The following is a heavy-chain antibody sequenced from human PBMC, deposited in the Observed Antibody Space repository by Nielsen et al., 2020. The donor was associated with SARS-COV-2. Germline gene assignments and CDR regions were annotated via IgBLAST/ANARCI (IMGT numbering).Heavy chain of an antibody. V-gene: IGHV4-39*07. Sequence: SETLSLTCTVSVGSISSSTYYWGWIRQPPGKGLEWIGTFYYSGSTYYNPSLKSRVTIAVDTSKNQFSLKLTSVTAADTAVYYCARAPSGIFDIWGQGTTVTVSS. CDR1: VGSISSSTYY. CDR2: FYYSGST. CDR3: ARAPSGIFDI. J-gene: IGHJ3*02. D-gene: IGHD1-14*01.